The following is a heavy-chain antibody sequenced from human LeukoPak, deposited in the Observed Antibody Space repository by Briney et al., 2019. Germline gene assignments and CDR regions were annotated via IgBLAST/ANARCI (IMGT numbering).Heavy chain of an antibody. J-gene: IGHJ6*02. CDR2: IYYSGST. CDR3: ASHADYYGSGSYSLGYYYYGMDV. V-gene: IGHV4-30-4*01. D-gene: IGHD3-10*01. CDR1: GGSISSGDYY. Sequence: SSETLSLTCTVSGGSISSGDYYWSWIRQPPGKGLEWIGYIYYSGSTYYNPSLKSRVTISVDTSKNQFSLKLSSVTAADTAVYYCASHADYYGSGSYSLGYYYYGMDVWGQGTTVTVSS.